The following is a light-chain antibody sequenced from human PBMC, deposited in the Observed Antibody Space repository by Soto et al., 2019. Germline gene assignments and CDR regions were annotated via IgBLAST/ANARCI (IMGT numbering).Light chain of an antibody. CDR1: QSVSSN. J-gene: IGKJ2*01. Sequence: EIVMTQSPVTLSVSPGERATLSCRASQSVSSNLAWYQQKPGQAPRLLIYGASSRATGIPARFSGSGSGTEFTLTISSLQSEDFAVYYCQQYSNWPRTFGQWTKLEIK. CDR3: QQYSNWPRT. V-gene: IGKV3-15*01. CDR2: GAS.